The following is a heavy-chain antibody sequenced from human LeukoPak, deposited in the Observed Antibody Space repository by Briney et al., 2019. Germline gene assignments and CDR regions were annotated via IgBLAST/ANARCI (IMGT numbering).Heavy chain of an antibody. J-gene: IGHJ6*03. V-gene: IGHV3-30*02. CDR3: AKDYCSSTSCIPGDYYYYYMDV. CDR1: GFTFSSYG. Sequence: AGGSLRLSCAAFGFTFSSYGMHWVRQAPGKGLEWVAFIRYDGSNKYYADSVKGRFTISRDNSKNTLYLQMNSLRAEDTAVYYCAKDYCSSTSCIPGDYYYYYMDVWGKGTTVTVSS. D-gene: IGHD2-2*01. CDR2: IRYDGSNK.